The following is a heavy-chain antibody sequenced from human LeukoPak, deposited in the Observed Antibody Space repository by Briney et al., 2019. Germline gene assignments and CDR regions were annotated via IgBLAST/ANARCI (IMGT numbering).Heavy chain of an antibody. D-gene: IGHD6-13*01. Sequence: SETLSLTCTVSGGSISSGSYYWSWIRQPAGKGLEWIGRIYTSGSTNYNPSLKSRVTISVDTSKNQFSLKLSSVTAADTAVYYCAGQIHKRYSSSWADFDYWGQGTLVTVSS. CDR1: GGSISSGSYY. V-gene: IGHV4-61*02. CDR3: AGQIHKRYSSSWADFDY. J-gene: IGHJ4*02. CDR2: IYTSGST.